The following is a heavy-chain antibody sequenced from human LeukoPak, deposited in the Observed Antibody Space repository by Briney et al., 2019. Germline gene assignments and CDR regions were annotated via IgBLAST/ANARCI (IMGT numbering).Heavy chain of an antibody. D-gene: IGHD3-3*01. CDR3: ATRRLPDFWSGREAFDI. CDR1: GGTFSNSA. V-gene: IGHV1-69*05. J-gene: IGHJ3*02. CDR2: IIPIFGTA. Sequence: SVKVSCKASGGTFSNSAISWVRQAPGQGLEWMGGIIPIFGTANYAQMFQGRVTITTDESTYIAYMELSSLRSEATAVYYCATRRLPDFWSGREAFDIWGQGTMVTVSS.